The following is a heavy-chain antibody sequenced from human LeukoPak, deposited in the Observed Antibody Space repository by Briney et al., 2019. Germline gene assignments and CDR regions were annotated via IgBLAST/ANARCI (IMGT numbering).Heavy chain of an antibody. Sequence: PSETLSLTCTVSGGSISSGSDYWSWIRQPAGKGLEWIGRIYTSGSTNYNPSLKSRVTISVDTSKNQFSLKLSSVTAADTAVYYCARSEQGELLRWGQGTLVTVAS. CDR3: ARSEQGELLR. J-gene: IGHJ4*02. CDR2: IYTSGST. V-gene: IGHV4-61*02. CDR1: GGSISSGSDY. D-gene: IGHD1-26*01.